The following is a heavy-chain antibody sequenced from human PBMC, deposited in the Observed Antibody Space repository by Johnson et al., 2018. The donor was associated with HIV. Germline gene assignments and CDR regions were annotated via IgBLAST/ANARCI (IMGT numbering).Heavy chain of an antibody. CDR3: AKDRPRVGATAPSGGMDFDI. CDR1: GFTFSSYG. V-gene: IGHV3-30*02. J-gene: IGHJ3*02. Sequence: QMQLVESGGGVVQPGGSLRLSCAASGFTFSSYGMHWVRQAPGKGLEWVAFIRYDGSNKYYADSVKGRFTISRDNSKNTLYLQMNSLRAEYTAVYYCAKDRPRVGATAPSGGMDFDIWGQGTMVTVSS. D-gene: IGHD1-26*01. CDR2: IRYDGSNK.